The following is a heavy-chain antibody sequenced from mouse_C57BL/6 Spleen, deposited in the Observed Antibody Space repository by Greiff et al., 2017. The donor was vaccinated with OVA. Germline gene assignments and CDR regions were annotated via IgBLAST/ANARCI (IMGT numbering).Heavy chain of an antibody. CDR2: IRSKSNNYAT. CDR3: VRHYYGSSYGYAMDY. CDR1: GFSFNTYA. J-gene: IGHJ4*01. V-gene: IGHV10-1*01. Sequence: EVQLQESGGGLVQPKGSLKLSCAASGFSFNTYAMNWVRQAPGKGLEWVARIRSKSNNYATYYADSVKDRFTISRDDSESMLYLQMNNLKTEDTAMYYCVRHYYGSSYGYAMDYWGQGTSVTVSS. D-gene: IGHD1-1*01.